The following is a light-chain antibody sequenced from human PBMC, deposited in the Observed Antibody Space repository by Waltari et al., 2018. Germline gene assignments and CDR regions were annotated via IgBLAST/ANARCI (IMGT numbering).Light chain of an antibody. J-gene: IGLJ3*02. CDR2: DVS. Sequence: QSALTQPASVSGSPGQSITISCTATSSDVGFYNYVSCYQQHPGKAPKRMIYDVSERPSGVSNRFSGSKSGNTASLTISGLQAEDEADYYCNSYAGSSSWVFGGGTKLTVL. CDR3: NSYAGSSSWV. CDR1: SSDVGFYNY. V-gene: IGLV2-14*01.